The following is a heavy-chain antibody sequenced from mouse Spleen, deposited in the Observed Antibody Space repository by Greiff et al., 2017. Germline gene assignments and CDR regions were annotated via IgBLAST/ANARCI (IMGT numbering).Heavy chain of an antibody. CDR1: GYTFTSYT. J-gene: IGHJ3*01. CDR3: ASSHVLFAY. CDR2: INPSSGYT. V-gene: IGHV1-4*01. Sequence: QVQLQQSGAELARPGASVKMSCKASGYTFTSYTMHWVKQRPGQGLEWIGYINPSSGYTKYNQKFKDKATLTADKSSSTAYMQLSSLTSEDSAVYYCASSHVLFAYWGQGTLVTVSA.